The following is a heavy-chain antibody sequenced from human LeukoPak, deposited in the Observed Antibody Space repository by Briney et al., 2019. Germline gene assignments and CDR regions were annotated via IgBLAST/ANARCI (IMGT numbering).Heavy chain of an antibody. CDR2: ISVSGGST. J-gene: IGHJ4*02. Sequence: PGGSLRLSCVASGYIFSTYAMSWVPHAPGKGLEWGSGISVSGGSTYYADSVKGRFTISRDNSKNTLYLQMNSLRAEDTAVYYCERGGVLLAGKKFDYWGQGILVTVSS. D-gene: IGHD6-13*01. CDR1: GYIFSTYA. V-gene: IGHV3-23*01. CDR3: ERGGVLLAGKKFDY.